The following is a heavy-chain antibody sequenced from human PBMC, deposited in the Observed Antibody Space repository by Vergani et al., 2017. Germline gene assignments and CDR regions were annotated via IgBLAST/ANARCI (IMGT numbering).Heavy chain of an antibody. D-gene: IGHD3-16*02. CDR2: INHSGST. CDR3: ARLAFXGVIVKKRNRPFDY. Sequence: QVQLQQWGAGLLKPSETLSLTCAVYGGSFSGYYWSWIRQPPGKGLEWIGEINHSGSTNYNPSLKSRVTISVDTSKNQFSLKLSSVTAADTAVYYCARLAFXGVIVKKRNRPFDYWGQGTLVTVSS. J-gene: IGHJ4*02. V-gene: IGHV4-34*01. CDR1: GGSFSGYY.